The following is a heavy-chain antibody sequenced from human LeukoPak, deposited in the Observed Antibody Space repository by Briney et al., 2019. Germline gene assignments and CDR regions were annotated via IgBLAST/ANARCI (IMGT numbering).Heavy chain of an antibody. CDR2: INMYTANP. J-gene: IGHJ4*02. CDR1: GYTFIRYA. V-gene: IGHV7-4-1*02. D-gene: IGHD3-16*01. Sequence: ASVKVSCKAPGYTFIRYAINWLRQVPGQGLEWMGWINMYTANPAYAQGFTERFVFSLDTSVSTAYLEISNLKAEDTAVYYCARHDNDDDFDYWGQGTLVTVSS. CDR3: ARHDNDDDFDY.